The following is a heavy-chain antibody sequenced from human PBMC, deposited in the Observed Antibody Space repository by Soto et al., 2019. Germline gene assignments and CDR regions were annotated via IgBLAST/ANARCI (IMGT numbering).Heavy chain of an antibody. J-gene: IGHJ4*02. D-gene: IGHD6-19*01. V-gene: IGHV3-30*18. CDR3: AKGVAVAGKTAIDY. Sequence: QVQLVESGGGVVQPGRSLRLSCAASGFTFSSYGMHWVRQAPGKGLEWVAVISYDGSNKYYADSVKGRFTISRDNSKNTLYLQMNSLRAEDTAVYYCAKGVAVAGKTAIDYWGQGTLVTVSS. CDR2: ISYDGSNK. CDR1: GFTFSSYG.